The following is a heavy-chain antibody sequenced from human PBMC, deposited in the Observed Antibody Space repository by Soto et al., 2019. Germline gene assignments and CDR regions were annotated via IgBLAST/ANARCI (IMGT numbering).Heavy chain of an antibody. CDR2: ISGSGGST. V-gene: IGHV3-23*01. CDR1: GFTFSSYA. D-gene: IGHD4-17*01. J-gene: IGHJ4*02. CDR3: AKSRDYGDYARGDY. Sequence: GGSLRLSCAASGFTFSSYAMSWVRQAPGKGLEWVSAISGSGGSTYYADSVKGRFTISRDNSKNTLYLQMNSLRAEDTAVYYCAKSRDYGDYARGDYWGQGTLVTVSS.